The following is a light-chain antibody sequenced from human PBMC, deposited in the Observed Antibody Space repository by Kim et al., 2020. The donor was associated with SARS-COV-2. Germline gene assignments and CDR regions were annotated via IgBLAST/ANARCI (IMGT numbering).Light chain of an antibody. Sequence: ELTQPPSASGTPGQRVTISCSGSSSNIGSNYVYWYQQLPGTAPKLLIYRNNQRPSGVPDRFSGSKSGTSASLAISGLRSEDEADYYYAAWDDSLRVFG. V-gene: IGLV1-47*01. CDR2: RNN. CDR1: SSNIGSNY. J-gene: IGLJ3*02. CDR3: AAWDDSLRV.